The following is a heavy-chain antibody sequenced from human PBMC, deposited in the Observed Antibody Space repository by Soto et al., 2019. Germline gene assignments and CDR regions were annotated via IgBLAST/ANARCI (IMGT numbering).Heavy chain of an antibody. D-gene: IGHD2-2*02. CDR1: CYTFSTYG. CDR2: INPFKGDT. V-gene: IGHV1-18*01. J-gene: IGHJ3*01. Sequence: GXSVKVSFKASCYTFSTYGITWVRQAPVQGLDWMGWINPFKGDTNSAARFQDRVTMTTDTSTRTAYMELRSLRSDDTAVYYCARVKVPAAILGAFDLWGQGTLVTVSS. CDR3: ARVKVPAAILGAFDL.